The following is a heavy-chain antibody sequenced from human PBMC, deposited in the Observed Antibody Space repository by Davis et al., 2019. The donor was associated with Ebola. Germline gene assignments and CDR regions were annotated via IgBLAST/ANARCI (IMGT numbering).Heavy chain of an antibody. CDR1: GYTFTSYY. V-gene: IGHV1-46*01. CDR3: ARGGVYCGGDCWHTNWFDP. Sequence: AASVKVSCKASGYTFTSYYMHWVRQAPGQGLEWMGIINPSGGSTSYAQKFQGRVTMTRDTSTSTVYMELSSLRSEDTAVYYCARGGVYCGGDCWHTNWFDPWGQGTLVTVSS. D-gene: IGHD2-21*02. J-gene: IGHJ5*02. CDR2: INPSGGST.